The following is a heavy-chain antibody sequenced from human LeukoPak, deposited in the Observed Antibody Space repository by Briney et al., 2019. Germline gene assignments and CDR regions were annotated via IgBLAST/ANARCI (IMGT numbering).Heavy chain of an antibody. V-gene: IGHV4-4*02. J-gene: IGHJ4*02. CDR3: EKYCSSIHCYFDY. D-gene: IGHD2-2*01. CDR1: GDSISGGSW. Sequence: PSETLSLTCAVSGDSISGGSWWRWVRQPPGKGLEWIGEIYYSGGTYYNPSLSRRLTIAVEKSKNPYSLKLSSVTAADTAVYSCEKYCSSIHCYFDYWGQGTLVTVSS. CDR2: IYYSGGT.